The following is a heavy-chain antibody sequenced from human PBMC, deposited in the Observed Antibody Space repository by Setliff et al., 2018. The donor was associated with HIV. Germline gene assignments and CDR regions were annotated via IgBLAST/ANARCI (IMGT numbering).Heavy chain of an antibody. Sequence: PGGSLRLSCAASGFTFSSYWMSWVRQAPGKGLEWVANIKQDGSEKYYVDSVRDRFTISRDNAKNSLYLQMNSLRFEDTAVYYCARGTQGSGKTPYDYWGQGTLVAVSS. CDR3: ARGTQGSGKTPYDY. D-gene: IGHD3-10*01. V-gene: IGHV3-7*01. CDR2: IKQDGSEK. CDR1: GFTFSSYW. J-gene: IGHJ4*02.